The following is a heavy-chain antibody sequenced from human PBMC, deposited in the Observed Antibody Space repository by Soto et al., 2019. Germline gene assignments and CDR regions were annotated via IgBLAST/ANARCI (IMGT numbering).Heavy chain of an antibody. V-gene: IGHV4-39*01. Sequence: SETLSLTCTVSGETIESTTYYWGWIRQPPGKGLQWIGTIYYSGRTHYNPSLKGRVNISFDMSKNQFSLKLSSVTAAETAVYYCATHNWDLDPWGQGTLVTVSS. CDR2: IYYSGRT. D-gene: IGHD1-7*01. CDR3: ATHNWDLDP. J-gene: IGHJ1*01. CDR1: GETIESTTYY.